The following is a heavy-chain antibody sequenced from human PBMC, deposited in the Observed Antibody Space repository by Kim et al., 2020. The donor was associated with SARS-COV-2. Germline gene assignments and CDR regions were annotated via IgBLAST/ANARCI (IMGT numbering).Heavy chain of an antibody. J-gene: IGHJ5*02. D-gene: IGHD6-13*01. V-gene: IGHV3-23*01. Sequence: GRFTISRDNSKNTLYLQMNSLRAEDKAVYYCAKAAIAAAGTTSGGGWFDPWGQGTLVTVSS. CDR3: AKAAIAAAGTTSGGGWFDP.